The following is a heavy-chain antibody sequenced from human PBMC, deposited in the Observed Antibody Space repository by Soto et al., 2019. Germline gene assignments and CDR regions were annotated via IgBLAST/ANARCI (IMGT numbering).Heavy chain of an antibody. Sequence: GESLKISCKGSGYSFTSYWIGWVRQMPGKGLEWMGIIYPGDSDTRYSPSFQGQVTISADKSISTAYLQWSSLKASDTAMYYCASRATGYSYGYGWYYFDYWGQGTLVTVSS. J-gene: IGHJ4*02. CDR3: ASRATGYSYGYGWYYFDY. CDR1: GYSFTSYW. D-gene: IGHD5-18*01. V-gene: IGHV5-51*01. CDR2: IYPGDSDT.